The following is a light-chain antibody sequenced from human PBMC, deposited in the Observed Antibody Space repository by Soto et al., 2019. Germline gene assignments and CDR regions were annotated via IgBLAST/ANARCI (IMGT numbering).Light chain of an antibody. CDR2: LAL. Sequence: VFQQSPVTLSLSPGEGATLSCRACPRFVTRYLARYQQKYGQAPRLLIYLALYRALGIPDRVSGSAAGTDCTLSISRLEPEDFAVDYCQSYDESMWTFGEETKV. CDR1: PRFVTRY. V-gene: IGKV3-20*01. CDR3: QSYDESMWT. J-gene: IGKJ1*01.